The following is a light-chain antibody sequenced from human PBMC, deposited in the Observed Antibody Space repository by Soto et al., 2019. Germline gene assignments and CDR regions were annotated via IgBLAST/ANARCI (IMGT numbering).Light chain of an antibody. CDR3: AAWDDSLNGLV. V-gene: IGLV1-44*01. CDR2: SNN. J-gene: IGLJ2*01. Sequence: QSVLTQPPSASGTPGQRVTISCSGSSSNIGSNTVNWYQQLPGTAPKLLIYSNNQRPSGVPDRFSGSKSGTSDSLAISGLQSEDEAEYYCAAWDDSLNGLVFGGGTKLTVL. CDR1: SSNIGSNT.